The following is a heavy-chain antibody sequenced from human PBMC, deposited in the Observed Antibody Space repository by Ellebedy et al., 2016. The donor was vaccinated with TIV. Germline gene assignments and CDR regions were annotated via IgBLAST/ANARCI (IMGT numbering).Heavy chain of an antibody. Sequence: PGGSLRLSCAASGFTFSSYGMHWVRQAPGKGLEWVAVISYDGSNKYYADSVKGRFTISRDNSKNTLYLQMNSLRAEDTAVYYCAGGLLYGSGSYYDAFDIWGQGTMVTVSS. V-gene: IGHV3-30*03. CDR1: GFTFSSYG. D-gene: IGHD3-10*01. CDR3: AGGLLYGSGSYYDAFDI. CDR2: ISYDGSNK. J-gene: IGHJ3*02.